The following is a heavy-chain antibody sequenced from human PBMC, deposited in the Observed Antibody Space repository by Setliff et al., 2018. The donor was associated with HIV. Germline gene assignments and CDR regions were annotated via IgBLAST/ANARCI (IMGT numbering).Heavy chain of an antibody. D-gene: IGHD3-3*01. CDR1: GGSINSGSYY. CDR3: ARHPRRESITIFGVGLGDGYYFDY. Sequence: SETLSLTCTVSGGSINSGSYYWNWIRQPAGEGLEWIGHMYTGGSTYYNPSLKSRVTISVDTSKNQFSLKLSSVTAADTAVYYCARHPRRESITIFGVGLGDGYYFDYWGQGTLVTVSS. V-gene: IGHV4-61*09. CDR2: MYTGGST. J-gene: IGHJ4*02.